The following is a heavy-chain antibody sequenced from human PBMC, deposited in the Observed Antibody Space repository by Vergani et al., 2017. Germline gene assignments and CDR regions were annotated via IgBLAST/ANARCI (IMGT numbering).Heavy chain of an antibody. V-gene: IGHV1-2*02. D-gene: IGHD3-22*01. J-gene: IGHJ3*02. Sequence: QVQLVQSGAEVKKPGASVKVSCKASGYTFTGYYMHWVRQAPGQGLEWRGWINPNSGGTNYAQKFQGRVTMTRDTSISTAYMELSRLRSDETAVYYCARVLVADYYDSTDAFDIWGQGTMVTVSS. CDR3: ARVLVADYYDSTDAFDI. CDR1: GYTFTGYY. CDR2: INPNSGGT.